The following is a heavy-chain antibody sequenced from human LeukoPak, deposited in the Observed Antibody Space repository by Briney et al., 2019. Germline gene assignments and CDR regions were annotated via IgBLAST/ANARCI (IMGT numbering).Heavy chain of an antibody. CDR1: GYTFSNNY. Sequence: PGGSLRLSCVASGYTFSNNYMTWVRQAPGKGLEWVANIKKDGRDKHYVDSVEGRFTISRDNAKNSLYLQMNSLRVEDTAVYYCLQRGFDYWGQGALVTVSS. J-gene: IGHJ4*02. CDR3: LQRGFDY. CDR2: IKKDGRDK. D-gene: IGHD3-16*01. V-gene: IGHV3-7*01.